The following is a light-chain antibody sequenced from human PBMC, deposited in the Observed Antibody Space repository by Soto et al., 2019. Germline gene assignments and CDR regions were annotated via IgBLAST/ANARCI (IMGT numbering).Light chain of an antibody. V-gene: IGLV2-14*01. J-gene: IGLJ1*01. CDR3: SSYTSSSTFV. CDR1: SSDVGDYTY. CDR2: EVS. Sequence: QSALTQPASVSGSPGQSIAISCTGTSSDVGDYTYVSWYQQHPGKAPKLMIYEVSNRPSGVSNRFAGSKSGNTASLTISGRQAEDVGDYYWSSYTSSSTFVFGTGTKLTVL.